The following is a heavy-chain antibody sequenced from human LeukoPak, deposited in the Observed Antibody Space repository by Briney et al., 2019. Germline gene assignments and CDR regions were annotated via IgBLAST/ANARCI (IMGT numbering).Heavy chain of an antibody. V-gene: IGHV3-23*01. CDR3: AKAPYPYRTFDY. CDR2: ISGGGGSA. Sequence: GGSLRLSCAASGFIVSSNYMSWVRQAPGKGLEWVSGISGGGGSAYYADSVKGRLIISRDSSKNTLYLQMNSLRVEDTAIYYCAKAPYPYRTFDYWGQGTLVTVSS. CDR1: GFIVSSNY. D-gene: IGHD1-7*01. J-gene: IGHJ4*02.